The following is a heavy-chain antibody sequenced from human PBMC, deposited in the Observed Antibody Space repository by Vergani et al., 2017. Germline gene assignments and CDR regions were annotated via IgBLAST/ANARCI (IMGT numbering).Heavy chain of an antibody. V-gene: IGHV5-51*03. CDR1: GYSITNYW. CDR2: IYAGDSDV. CDR3: AKTHDFSSLYSSYNWFDP. J-gene: IGHJ5*02. Sequence: EVQLVQSGAEVKKPGESLKISCQGSGYSITNYWIAWVRQRPGKGLEWIGIIYAGDSDVRYSPSFQGQVTMSVDKSLSTAYLQWSSLKASDTATYYCAKTHDFSSLYSSYNWFDPWAREPRSPSP. D-gene: IGHD3-3*01.